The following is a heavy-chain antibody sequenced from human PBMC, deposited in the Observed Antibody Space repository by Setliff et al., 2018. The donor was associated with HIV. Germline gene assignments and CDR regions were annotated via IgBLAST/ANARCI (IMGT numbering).Heavy chain of an antibody. Sequence: PSETLSLTCTVSGGSSSCGSYYWIWIRQPAGNGLEWIGRIYTSGRTNYHPSLKSRVTISVDTSKNQFSLKLSSVNAADTAVYYCARVGWSGYYYDYYYYYYMDVWGKGTTVTVSS. V-gene: IGHV4-61*02. CDR1: GGSSSCGSYY. D-gene: IGHD3-22*01. J-gene: IGHJ6*03. CDR3: ARVGWSGYYYDYYYYYYMDV. CDR2: IYTSGRT.